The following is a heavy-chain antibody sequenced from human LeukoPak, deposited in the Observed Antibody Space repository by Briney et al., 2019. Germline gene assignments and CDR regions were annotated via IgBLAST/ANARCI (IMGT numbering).Heavy chain of an antibody. D-gene: IGHD3-10*01. CDR3: ARVSGLRSGSYYSQGPDY. CDR1: GYTFTSYY. J-gene: IGHJ4*02. CDR2: INPSGGST. Sequence: ASVKVSCKASGYTFTSYYMHWVRQAPGQGLEWMGIINPSGGSTSYAQKFQGRVTMTRDTSTSTVYMELGSLRSEDTAVYYCARVSGLRSGSYYSQGPDYWGQGTLVTVSS. V-gene: IGHV1-46*01.